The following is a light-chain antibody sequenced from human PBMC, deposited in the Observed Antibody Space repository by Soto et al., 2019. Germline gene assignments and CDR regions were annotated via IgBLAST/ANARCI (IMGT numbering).Light chain of an antibody. CDR2: GAS. Sequence: EIVMTQSPATLSVSPVETATLSCRASQSVSSNVAWYQQKPGQAPSLLIYGASTRATDIPPRFSGSGSGTEFTLTISSLEPEDFAVYYCQQHSNWPPITFGQGTRLEIK. CDR3: QQHSNWPPIT. CDR1: QSVSSN. J-gene: IGKJ5*01. V-gene: IGKV3-15*01.